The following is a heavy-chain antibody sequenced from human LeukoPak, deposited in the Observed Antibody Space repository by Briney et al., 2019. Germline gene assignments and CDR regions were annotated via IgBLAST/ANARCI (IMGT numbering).Heavy chain of an antibody. Sequence: SGTLSPTCAVSGGSISSSNWWSWVRQPPGKGLEWIGEIYHSGSTNYNPSLKSRVTISVDKSKNQFSLKLSSVTAADTAVYYCARDGRGYSSGWYYFDYWGQGTLVTVSS. J-gene: IGHJ4*02. CDR1: GGSISSSNW. D-gene: IGHD6-19*01. V-gene: IGHV4-4*02. CDR3: ARDGRGYSSGWYYFDY. CDR2: IYHSGST.